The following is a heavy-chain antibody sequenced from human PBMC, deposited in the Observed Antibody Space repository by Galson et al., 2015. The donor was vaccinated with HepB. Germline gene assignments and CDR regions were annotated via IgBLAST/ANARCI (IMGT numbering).Heavy chain of an antibody. CDR3: AKDQPEWAYYYGSGLSYYFDY. CDR2: ISYDGSNK. CDR1: GFTFSSYG. J-gene: IGHJ4*02. D-gene: IGHD3-10*01. V-gene: IGHV3-30*18. Sequence: SLRLSCAASGFTFSSYGMHWARQAPGKGLEWVAVISYDGSNKYYADSVKGRFTISRDNSKNTLYLQMNSLRAEDTAVYYCAKDQPEWAYYYGSGLSYYFDYWGQGTLVTVSS.